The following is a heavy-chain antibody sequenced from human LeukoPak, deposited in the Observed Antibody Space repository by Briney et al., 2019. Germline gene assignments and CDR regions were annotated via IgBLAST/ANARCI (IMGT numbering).Heavy chain of an antibody. CDR2: TYYRSRWFS. J-gene: IGHJ4*02. CDR3: VRARGYLEN. Sequence: SQTLSLTCALSGDSVSSNNAAWTWIRQSPSRGLEWLGRTYYRSRWFSAYAPSVRSRITIKPDTSKSQFTLQLNSVTPEDTAVYYCVRARGYLENWGQGTLVTVSS. V-gene: IGHV6-1*01. D-gene: IGHD6-13*01. CDR1: GDSVSSNNAA.